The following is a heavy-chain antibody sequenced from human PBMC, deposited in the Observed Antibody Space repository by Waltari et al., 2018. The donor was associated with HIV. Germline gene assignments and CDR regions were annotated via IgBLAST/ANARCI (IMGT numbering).Heavy chain of an antibody. CDR3: ARRIAVAGEFDY. CDR1: GSTFTGYS. D-gene: IGHD6-19*01. V-gene: IGHV1-2*06. CDR2: INPNSGGT. Sequence: QVQLVQSGAAVKKPGASVKVSCKASGSTFTGYSMPWVRQAPGQGLEWMGRINPNSGGTNYAQKFQGRVTMTRDTSISTAYMELSRLRSDDTAVYYCARRIAVAGEFDYWGQGTLVTVSS. J-gene: IGHJ4*02.